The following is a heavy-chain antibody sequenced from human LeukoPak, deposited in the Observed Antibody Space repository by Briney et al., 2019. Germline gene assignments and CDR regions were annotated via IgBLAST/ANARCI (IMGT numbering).Heavy chain of an antibody. D-gene: IGHD2-8*01. Sequence: GGSLRLSCAASGFTFSSYGMSWGRQAPGKGLEWVSAISGSGGSTYYADSVKGRFTISRDNAKNSLYLQMNGLRAEDTAVYYCARVGMVSSYYYYYYMDVWGKGTTVTVSS. CDR3: ARVGMVSSYYYYYYMDV. V-gene: IGHV3-23*01. J-gene: IGHJ6*03. CDR1: GFTFSSYG. CDR2: ISGSGGST.